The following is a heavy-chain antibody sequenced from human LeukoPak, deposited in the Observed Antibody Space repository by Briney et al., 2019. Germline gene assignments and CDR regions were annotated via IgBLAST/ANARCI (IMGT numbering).Heavy chain of an antibody. D-gene: IGHD4-17*01. CDR3: ASASADYGDYIRPGDAFDI. V-gene: IGHV4-61*09. Sequence: SETLSLTCTVSGGSISSGSYYWSWLRQPAGKRLEWIVHIYRSGSTNYNPSLKSRVTISVDTSKNQFSLKLSSVTAADTAVYYCASASADYGDYIRPGDAFDIWGQGTMVTVSS. CDR1: GGSISSGSYY. J-gene: IGHJ3*02. CDR2: IYRSGST.